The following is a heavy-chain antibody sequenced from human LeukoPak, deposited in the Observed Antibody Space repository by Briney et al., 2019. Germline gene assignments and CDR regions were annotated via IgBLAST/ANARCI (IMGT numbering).Heavy chain of an antibody. V-gene: IGHV3-21*01. CDR3: ARDSFAGYDSSGYSSYDY. D-gene: IGHD3-22*01. Sequence: GGSLRLSCAASGFSFSDYSMNWVRQAPGKGLEWVSFISSYSTYIYYADSLKGRFTISRDNAKNSLYLQMNSLRAVDTAVYYCARDSFAGYDSSGYSSYDYWGQGTLVTVSS. CDR1: GFSFSDYS. CDR2: ISSYSTYI. J-gene: IGHJ4*02.